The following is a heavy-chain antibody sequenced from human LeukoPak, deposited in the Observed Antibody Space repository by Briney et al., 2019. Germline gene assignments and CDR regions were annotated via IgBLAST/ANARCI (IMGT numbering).Heavy chain of an antibody. D-gene: IGHD6-13*01. CDR2: INPNSGGT. V-gene: IGHV1-2*02. CDR3: ATAAGRGYYFGY. Sequence: GASVKVSCKASGYTFTGYYMHWVRQAPGQGLEWMGWINPNSGGTNYAQKFQGRVTMTRDASISTAYMELSRLRSDDTAVYYCATAAGRGYYFGYWGQGTLVTVSP. J-gene: IGHJ4*02. CDR1: GYTFTGYY.